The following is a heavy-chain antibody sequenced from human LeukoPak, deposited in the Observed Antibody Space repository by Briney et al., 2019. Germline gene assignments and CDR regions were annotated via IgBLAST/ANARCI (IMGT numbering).Heavy chain of an antibody. CDR2: INPSGGST. Sequence: GASVKVSCKASGYTFTSYYMHWVRQAPGQGLEWMGIINPSGGSTSYAQKFQGRATMTRDMSTSTVYMELSSLRSEDTAVYYCARAENPTETDPGWFDPWGQGTLVTVSS. V-gene: IGHV1-46*01. CDR1: GYTFTSYY. J-gene: IGHJ5*02. D-gene: IGHD4-11*01. CDR3: ARAENPTETDPGWFDP.